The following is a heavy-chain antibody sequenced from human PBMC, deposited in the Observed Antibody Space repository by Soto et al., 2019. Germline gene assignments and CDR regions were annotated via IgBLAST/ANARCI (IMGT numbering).Heavy chain of an antibody. D-gene: IGHD1-1*01. Sequence: QLQLIQSGPGVRKPGSSVKVSCKASGGTLSSYSVSWVRQAPGQGLEWMGRLIPFLGRTNYAQNFQGRVTFTADMSTITAYMELNSLRSEDTAVYYCARTTGSPNSNWFDPWGQGTLVIVSS. CDR3: ARTTGSPNSNWFDP. V-gene: IGHV1-69*02. J-gene: IGHJ5*02. CDR1: GGTLSSYS. CDR2: LIPFLGRT.